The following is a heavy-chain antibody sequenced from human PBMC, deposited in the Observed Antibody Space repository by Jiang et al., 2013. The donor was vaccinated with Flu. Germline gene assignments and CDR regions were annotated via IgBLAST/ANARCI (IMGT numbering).Heavy chain of an antibody. J-gene: IGHJ4*02. CDR3: ARRRGMIVDSFVYFDY. CDR2: IYPGDSDT. D-gene: IGHD3-22*01. V-gene: IGHV5-51*01. Sequence: VKKPGESLKISCKGSGYSFTSYWIGWVRQMPGKGLEWMGIIYPGDSDTRYSPSFQGQVTISADKSISTAYLQWSSLKASDTAMYYCARRRGMIVDSFVYFDYWGQGTLVTVSS. CDR1: GYSFTSYW.